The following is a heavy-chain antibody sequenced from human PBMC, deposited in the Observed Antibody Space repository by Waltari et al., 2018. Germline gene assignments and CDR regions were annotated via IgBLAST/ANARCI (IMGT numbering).Heavy chain of an antibody. CDR3: ARDPRYCSGGSCYPDY. Sequence: QVQLVQSGAEVKKPGSSVKVSCKDSGGTFSSYAISWVRQAPGQGREWMGGIIPILGIANYAQKFQGRVTITADKSTSTAYMELSSLRSEDTAVYYCARDPRYCSGGSCYPDYWGQGTLVTVSS. D-gene: IGHD2-15*01. CDR1: GGTFSSYA. V-gene: IGHV1-69*10. J-gene: IGHJ4*02. CDR2: IIPILGIA.